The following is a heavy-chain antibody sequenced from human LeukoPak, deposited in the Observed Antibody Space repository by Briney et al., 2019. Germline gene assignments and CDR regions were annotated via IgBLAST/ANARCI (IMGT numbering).Heavy chain of an antibody. CDR1: GDSIDSRTFY. Sequence: SETLSLTCAVSGDSIDSRTFYWGWVRQPPGKGLEWVGSIYDSDHTYYSPSLKSRVSVSKDTSKNQFSLKLKSVTAADTAVYYCARLGGYYYSGNWFDPWGQGTLVTVSS. D-gene: IGHD3-22*01. V-gene: IGHV4-39*01. CDR2: IYDSDHT. J-gene: IGHJ5*02. CDR3: ARLGGYYYSGNWFDP.